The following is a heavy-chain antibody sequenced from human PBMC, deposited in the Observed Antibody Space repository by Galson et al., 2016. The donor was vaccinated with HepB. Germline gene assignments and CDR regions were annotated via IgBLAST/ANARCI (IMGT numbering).Heavy chain of an antibody. Sequence: ETLSLPCPISGGPISSYFWSWIRQTPGKGLEWIGCIYKRGSTNYSPYLDSRVTLAVDTSKNQFSLKLGSVTAEDTAVYYCARGVTGTPYFDFWAQGALVTFSS. CDR2: IYKRGST. D-gene: IGHD2-21*02. CDR3: ARGVTGTPYFDF. V-gene: IGHV4-59*01. CDR1: GGPISSYF. J-gene: IGHJ4*02.